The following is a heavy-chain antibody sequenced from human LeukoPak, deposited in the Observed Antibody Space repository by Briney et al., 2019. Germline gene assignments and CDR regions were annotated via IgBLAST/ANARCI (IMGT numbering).Heavy chain of an antibody. CDR3: ARDQFGVIIVTSQYYFDY. J-gene: IGHJ4*02. Sequence: GGSLRLSCAASGFTFDDYGMRWVRQAPGKGLEWVSGINWNGGSTGYADSVKGRFTISRDNAKNSLYLQMNSLRAEDTALYYCARDQFGVIIVTSQYYFDYWGQGTLVTVSS. D-gene: IGHD3-3*01. CDR2: INWNGGST. CDR1: GFTFDDYG. V-gene: IGHV3-20*04.